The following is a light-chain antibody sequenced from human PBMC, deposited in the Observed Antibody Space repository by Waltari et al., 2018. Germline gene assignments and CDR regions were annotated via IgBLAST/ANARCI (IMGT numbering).Light chain of an antibody. CDR2: DAS. CDR3: QQRSNWPYT. V-gene: IGKV3-11*01. Sequence: EIVLTQSPATLSLSPGARATLSCRASQSVSSSLPWYQQKPGQAPGRLIYDASNRAPCIPSRFSGSGSATDFTLTISSLEPEDFAVYYCQQRSNWPYTFGQGTKLEIK. J-gene: IGKJ2*01. CDR1: QSVSSS.